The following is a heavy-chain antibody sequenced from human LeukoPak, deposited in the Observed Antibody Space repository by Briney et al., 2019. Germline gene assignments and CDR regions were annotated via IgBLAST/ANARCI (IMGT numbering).Heavy chain of an antibody. V-gene: IGHV4-30-2*01. CDR1: GGSISSGGYS. J-gene: IGHJ4*02. CDR2: IYHSGST. Sequence: SETLSLTCAVSGGSISSGGYSWSWIRQPPGKGLEWIGYIYHSGSTYYNPSLKSRVTISVDRSKNQFSLKLSSVTAADTAVYYCARGIPDNYYDSSGHPYYFDYWGQGTLVTVSS. D-gene: IGHD3-22*01. CDR3: ARGIPDNYYDSSGHPYYFDY.